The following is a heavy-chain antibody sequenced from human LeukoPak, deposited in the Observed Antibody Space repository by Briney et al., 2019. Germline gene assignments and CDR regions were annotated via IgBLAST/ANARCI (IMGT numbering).Heavy chain of an antibody. Sequence: PGGSLRLSCAASGFTFSTYSMNWVRQAPGKGLEWVSYISSSTSTIYYADSVKGRFTISRDNSKNTLYLQMNSLRAEDTAVYYCAKKVRWDYMDVWGKGTTVTVSS. CDR2: ISSSTSTI. V-gene: IGHV3-48*01. D-gene: IGHD5-24*01. J-gene: IGHJ6*03. CDR1: GFTFSTYS. CDR3: AKKVRWDYMDV.